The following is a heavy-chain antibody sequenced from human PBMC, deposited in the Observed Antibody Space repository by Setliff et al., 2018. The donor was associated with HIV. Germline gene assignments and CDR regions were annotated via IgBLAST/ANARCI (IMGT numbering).Heavy chain of an antibody. J-gene: IGHJ3*02. V-gene: IGHV3-30*03. D-gene: IGHD3-16*02. Sequence: PGGSLRLSCTASGFTFRNFWMNWVRQAPGKGLEWVAVISYDGSNKYYADSVKGRFTISRDNSKNTLYLQMNSLRAEDTAVYYCAREDYDYVWGSYHHAFDTWGQGTMVTVSS. CDR2: ISYDGSNK. CDR1: GFTFRNFW. CDR3: AREDYDYVWGSYHHAFDT.